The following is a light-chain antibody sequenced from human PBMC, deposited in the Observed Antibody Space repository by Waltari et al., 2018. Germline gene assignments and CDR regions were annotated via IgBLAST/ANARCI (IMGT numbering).Light chain of an antibody. J-gene: IGLJ1*01. CDR2: SNN. CDR3: AAWDDSLNAHYV. CDR1: SSNIGSNT. Sequence: QSVLTQPPSASGTPGQRVTISCSRSSSNIGSNTVNWYQQLPGTAPKPLIYSNNQRPSGVPDRFSGSKSGTSASLAISGLQSEDEADYYCAAWDDSLNAHYVFGTGTKVTVL. V-gene: IGLV1-44*01.